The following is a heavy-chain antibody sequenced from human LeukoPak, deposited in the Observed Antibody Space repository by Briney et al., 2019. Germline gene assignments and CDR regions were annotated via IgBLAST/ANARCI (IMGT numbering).Heavy chain of an antibody. V-gene: IGHV3-30-3*01. J-gene: IGHJ4*02. CDR2: ISYDGSHK. CDR3: ARDLWDTAPFGY. Sequence: GRSLRPSCAASGFTFSSYAMHWVRQAPGKGLEWVAVISYDGSHKYYADSVKGRFTISRDNSKNTLYLQMNSLRAEDTAVYYCARDLWDTAPFGYWGQGTLVTVSS. CDR1: GFTFSSYA. D-gene: IGHD5-18*01.